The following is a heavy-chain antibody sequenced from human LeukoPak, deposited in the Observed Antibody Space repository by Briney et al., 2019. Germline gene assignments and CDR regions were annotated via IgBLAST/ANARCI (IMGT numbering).Heavy chain of an antibody. CDR1: GFTFSSYS. J-gene: IGHJ4*02. Sequence: GGSLRLSCAASGFTFSSYSVNWVRQAPGKGLEWVSSISSSSSYIYYADSVKGRFTISRDNAKNSLYLQMNSLRAEDTAVYYCARECAYCTNGVIWGQGTLVTVSS. CDR3: ARECAYCTNGVI. CDR2: ISSSSSYI. V-gene: IGHV3-21*01. D-gene: IGHD2-8*01.